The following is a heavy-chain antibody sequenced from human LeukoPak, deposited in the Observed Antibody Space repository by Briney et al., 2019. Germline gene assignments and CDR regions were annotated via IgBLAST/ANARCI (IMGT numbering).Heavy chain of an antibody. CDR1: GFTFSNYG. D-gene: IGHD2-21*02. J-gene: IGHJ4*02. CDR2: ISGSGDST. CDR3: AKDIVGDLAYCGGDCYFDY. V-gene: IGHV3-23*01. Sequence: GGTLRLSCAASGFTFSNYGMSWVRQAPGKGLEWVSSISGSGDSTYYADSVKGRFTISRDNSKNTLYLQMNSLRAEDTAVYYCAKDIVGDLAYCGGDCYFDYWGQGTLVTVSS.